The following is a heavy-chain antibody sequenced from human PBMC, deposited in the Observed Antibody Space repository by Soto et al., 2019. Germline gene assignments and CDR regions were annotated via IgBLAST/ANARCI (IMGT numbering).Heavy chain of an antibody. D-gene: IGHD1-1*01. J-gene: IGHJ4*02. CDR2: IDPSAGST. CDR3: VREIRHATILDYPYHFDS. Sequence: QVQLVQSGAEVREPGASAKISCKTSGYTFSSYYLHWVRQAPGQGPEWIGIIDPSAGSTSYAQKFQGRVTMTRDTSTSTVYIELTSLTSEDGAMYYCVREIRHATILDYPYHFDSWGQGTLVTVSS. CDR1: GYTFSSYY. V-gene: IGHV1-46*01.